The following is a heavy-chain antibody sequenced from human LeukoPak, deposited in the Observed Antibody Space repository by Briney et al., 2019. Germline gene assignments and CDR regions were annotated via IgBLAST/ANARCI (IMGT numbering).Heavy chain of an antibody. CDR1: GYSFSSYW. J-gene: IGHJ4*02. CDR3: ARLSGCTNGACYMLDY. CDR2: LYPGDSDS. Sequence: GESLKISCKGSGYSFSSYWIGWVRQMSGKGLEWMGILYPGDSDSRYSPSFQGQVTISADKSISTAYLQWSSLKASDTAMYYCARLSGCTNGACYMLDYWGQGTLVTVSS. D-gene: IGHD2-8*01. V-gene: IGHV5-51*01.